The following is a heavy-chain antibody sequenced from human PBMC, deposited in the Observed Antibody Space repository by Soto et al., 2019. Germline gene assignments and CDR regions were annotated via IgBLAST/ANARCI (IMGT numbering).Heavy chain of an antibody. CDR1: GFTFSSYG. J-gene: IGHJ4*02. V-gene: IGHV3-30*18. CDR2: ISDDGSNK. CDR3: AKAASHGTTNTYYYDSSGYYLDY. D-gene: IGHD3-22*01. Sequence: QVQLVESGGGVVQPGRSLRLSCAASGFTFSSYGMHWVRQAPGKGLEWVAVISDDGSNKYYADSVKGRFTISRDNSKNTLYLQMNSLRAEDTAVYYCAKAASHGTTNTYYYDSSGYYLDYWGQGTLVTVSS.